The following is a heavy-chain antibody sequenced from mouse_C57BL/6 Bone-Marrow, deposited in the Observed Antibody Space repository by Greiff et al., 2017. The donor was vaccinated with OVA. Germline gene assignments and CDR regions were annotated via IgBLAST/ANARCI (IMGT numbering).Heavy chain of an antibody. J-gene: IGHJ4*01. CDR3: AIHRYSNAMDY. V-gene: IGHV5-15*04. CDR1: GFTFSDYG. Sequence: EVKLVESGGGLVQPGGSLKLSCAASGFTFSDYGMAWVRQAPRKGPEWVAFISNLAYSIYYADTVTGRFTISRENAKNTLYLEMSSLRSEDTAMYYCAIHRYSNAMDYCGQGPSVTVSS. D-gene: IGHD2-5*01. CDR2: ISNLAYSI.